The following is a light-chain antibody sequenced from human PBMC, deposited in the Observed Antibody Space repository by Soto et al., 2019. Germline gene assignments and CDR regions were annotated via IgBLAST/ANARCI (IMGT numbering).Light chain of an antibody. Sequence: EIILTQSPATLSLSPGERATLSCRASQSVSSYLAWYQHKPGQAPRLLIYDASTRATGIPARFSGSGSGTDFTLTTSRLEPEDFAVYYCQQRSTPLTFGGGTKVEIK. J-gene: IGKJ4*01. CDR3: QQRSTPLT. V-gene: IGKV3-11*01. CDR2: DAS. CDR1: QSVSSY.